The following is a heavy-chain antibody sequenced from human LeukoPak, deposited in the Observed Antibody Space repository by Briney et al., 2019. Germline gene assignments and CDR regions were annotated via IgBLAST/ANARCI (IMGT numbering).Heavy chain of an antibody. Sequence: SVKVSCKASGGTFSSYAISWVRQAPGQGLEWMGRIIPILGIANYAQKFQGRVTITADKSTSTAYMELSSLRSEDTAVYYCARESSGLYYYYGMDVWGQGTTVTVSS. CDR2: IIPILGIA. CDR1: GGTFSSYA. J-gene: IGHJ6*02. CDR3: ARESSGLYYYYGMDV. D-gene: IGHD3-22*01. V-gene: IGHV1-69*04.